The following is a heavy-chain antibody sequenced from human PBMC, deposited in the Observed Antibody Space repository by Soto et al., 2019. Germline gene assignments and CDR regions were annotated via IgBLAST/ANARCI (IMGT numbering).Heavy chain of an antibody. CDR1: GLTISGKKY. V-gene: IGHV3-53*01. CDR2: LYDVDGS. Sequence: VQLVESGGGLIQPGVSLRLSCAAFGLTISGKKYVAWVRQAPGTGLEWVSALYDVDGSFYADSVTGRFTTSSDSSQTTVYLQMTDLRLDDTAVYYCATWHEREHAFDVWGQGTTVTISA. CDR3: ATWHEREHAFDV. J-gene: IGHJ3*01. D-gene: IGHD1-1*01.